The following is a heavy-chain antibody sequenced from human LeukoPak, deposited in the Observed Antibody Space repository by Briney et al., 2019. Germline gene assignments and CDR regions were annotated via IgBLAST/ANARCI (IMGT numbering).Heavy chain of an antibody. D-gene: IGHD1-26*01. Sequence: PSETLTLTCIVSGGSINSDYWIWIRQPPGKGLEWIGNVFHTGNTNYSPSLRSRVTISLDTSKNQFSLSLRSVTAADTAVYYCAGGSQAVRLGWFDPWGQGTLVTVSS. CDR3: AGGSQAVRLGWFDP. V-gene: IGHV4-59*01. CDR2: VFHTGNT. CDR1: GGSINSDY. J-gene: IGHJ5*02.